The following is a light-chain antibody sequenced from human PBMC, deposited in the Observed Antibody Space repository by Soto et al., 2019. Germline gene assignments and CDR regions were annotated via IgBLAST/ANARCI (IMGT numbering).Light chain of an antibody. CDR2: GAS. Sequence: EIVMTQSPDTLSVSPGERATLSCRASQSVSSNLAWYQHKPGQAPRLLMYGASTRATGVPARFSGSGSRTEFTLTISSLQSEDFARYYCQQYSDWPLTFGQATRVEIK. J-gene: IGKJ1*01. CDR1: QSVSSN. CDR3: QQYSDWPLT. V-gene: IGKV3-15*01.